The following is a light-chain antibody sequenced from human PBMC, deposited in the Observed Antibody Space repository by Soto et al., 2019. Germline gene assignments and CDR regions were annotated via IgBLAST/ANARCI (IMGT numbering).Light chain of an antibody. CDR1: QSFSSR. CDR2: DAS. Sequence: EIVLTQSPATLSLSPGERATLSCRASQSFSSRLAWYQQRPGQAPRLLIYDASNRATGIPARFSGSGSGTDFTLTISSLDPEDSAVYYCQQRSDWPLTFGPGTKVEIK. V-gene: IGKV3-11*01. CDR3: QQRSDWPLT. J-gene: IGKJ3*01.